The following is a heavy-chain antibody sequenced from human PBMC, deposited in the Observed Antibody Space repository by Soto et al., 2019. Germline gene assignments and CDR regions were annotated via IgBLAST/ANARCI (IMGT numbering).Heavy chain of an antibody. CDR2: ISSSSSTI. CDR3: ARDLVVTAMSSWFDP. CDR1: GFTFSSYS. V-gene: IGHV3-48*01. D-gene: IGHD2-21*02. J-gene: IGHJ5*02. Sequence: GGSLRLSCAASGFTFSSYSMNWVRQAPGKGLEWVSYISSSSSTIYYADSVKGRFTISRDNSKNTLYLQMNSLRAEDTAVYYCARDLVVTAMSSWFDPWGQGTLVTVSS.